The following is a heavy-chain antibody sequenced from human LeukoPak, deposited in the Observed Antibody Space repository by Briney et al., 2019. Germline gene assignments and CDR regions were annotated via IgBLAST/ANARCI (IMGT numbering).Heavy chain of an antibody. D-gene: IGHD3-3*01. CDR1: GFTFSSYG. J-gene: IGHJ4*02. CDR2: ISYDGSNK. Sequence: GGSLRLSCGASGFTFSSYGMHWVRQAPGKGLEWVAVISYDGSNKYYADSVKGRFTISRDNAKNSLSLQMNSLRAEDTAVYYCARDSSDFWSYYFDYWGQGTLVTVSS. CDR3: ARDSSDFWSYYFDY. V-gene: IGHV3-30*03.